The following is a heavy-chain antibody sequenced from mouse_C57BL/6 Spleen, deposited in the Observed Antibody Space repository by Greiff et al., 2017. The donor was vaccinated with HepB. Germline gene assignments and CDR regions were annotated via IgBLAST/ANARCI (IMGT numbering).Heavy chain of an antibody. CDR2: IDPSDSYT. V-gene: IGHV1-50*01. CDR1: GYTFTSYW. Sequence: VKLMESGAELVKPGASVKLSCKASGYTFTSYWMQWVKQRPGQGLEWIGEIDPSDSYTNYNQKFKGKATLTVDTSSSTAYMQLSSLTSEDSAVYYCARDDGYPWYFDVWGTGTTVTVSS. J-gene: IGHJ1*03. D-gene: IGHD2-3*01. CDR3: ARDDGYPWYFDV.